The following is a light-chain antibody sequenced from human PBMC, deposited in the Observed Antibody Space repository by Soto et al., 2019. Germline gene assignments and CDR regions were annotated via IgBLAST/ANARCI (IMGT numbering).Light chain of an antibody. CDR1: QSISSW. J-gene: IGKJ1*01. Sequence: DIQMTQSPSTLSASVGDRVTITCRASQSISSWLAWYQQKPGKAPKLLIYKASSLESGVPSRFSGSGSGTEFTLTISRLQPDDFATYYRQQYNSYWTFGLGTKVEIK. CDR2: KAS. V-gene: IGKV1-5*03. CDR3: QQYNSYWT.